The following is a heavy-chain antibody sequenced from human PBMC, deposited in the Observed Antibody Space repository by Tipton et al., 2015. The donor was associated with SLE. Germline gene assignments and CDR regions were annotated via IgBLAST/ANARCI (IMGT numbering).Heavy chain of an antibody. Sequence: TLSLTCTVSGGSISSSSYYWGWIRQPPGKGLECIGTIYYSGSTYYNPSLKSRVTISVDTSKNQFSLKLRSVTAADTAVYYCASSMDVWGQGTTVTVSS. CDR1: GGSISSSSYY. J-gene: IGHJ6*02. CDR3: ASSMDV. CDR2: IYYSGST. V-gene: IGHV4-39*01.